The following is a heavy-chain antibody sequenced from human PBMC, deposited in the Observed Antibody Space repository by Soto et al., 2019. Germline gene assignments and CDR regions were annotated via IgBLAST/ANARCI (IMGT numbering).Heavy chain of an antibody. V-gene: IGHV3-23*01. Sequence: EMQLLESGGGLVQPGGSLRLSCAASGFTLSDYAMNWVRQAPGKGLEWVSAMSTSGGRTFYADSVKGRFTISRDVSKNTVYLQMSSLRAEDAAVYHGATRRECSGGTCYGLDYWGQGTLVTVSS. CDR2: MSTSGGRT. CDR3: ATRRECSGGTCYGLDY. D-gene: IGHD2-15*01. CDR1: GFTLSDYA. J-gene: IGHJ4*02.